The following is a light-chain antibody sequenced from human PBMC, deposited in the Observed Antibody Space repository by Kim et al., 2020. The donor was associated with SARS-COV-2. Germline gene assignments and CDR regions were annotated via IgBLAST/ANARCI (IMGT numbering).Light chain of an antibody. CDR2: QNS. CDR1: KLGEKD. V-gene: IGLV3-1*01. CDR3: QTGDSSTVV. J-gene: IGLJ2*01. Sequence: SYELTQPPSVSVSPGQTASITCSGDKLGEKDACWSQQKPGQSPVLVIYQNSKRPSVIPERFSGSTSGNPATLTISGTQALDEADYYCQTGDSSTVVFGGG.